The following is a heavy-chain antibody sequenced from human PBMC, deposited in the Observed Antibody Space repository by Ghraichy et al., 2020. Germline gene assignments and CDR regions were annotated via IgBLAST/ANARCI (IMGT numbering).Heavy chain of an antibody. CDR3: ARDAGMGSSATGWFDP. Sequence: GASLRLTCAASGFTFSRYTMSWVRQAPGKGLEWVSTVSSNSAYIYYADSVKGRFTISRDNAKNSVYLQMSGLRADDTAVYYCARDAGMGSSATGWFDPWGQGTLVTVSS. J-gene: IGHJ5*02. CDR2: VSSNSAYI. V-gene: IGHV3-21*01. D-gene: IGHD6-25*01. CDR1: GFTFSRYT.